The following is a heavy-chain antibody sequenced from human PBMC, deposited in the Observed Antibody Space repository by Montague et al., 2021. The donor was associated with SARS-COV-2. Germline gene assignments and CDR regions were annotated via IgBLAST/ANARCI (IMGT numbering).Heavy chain of an antibody. CDR1: GGSFSSSPYY. Sequence: SETLSLTCTVSGGSFSSSPYYWGWVRQSPGKGLEWIGNIHYSGITDYNASLKTRVTISVDTSKNQFSLKLTSVTAADTAVCYCARLAVIISGAPPTRLPRYMDVWGKGTTVTVSS. CDR2: IHYSGIT. V-gene: IGHV4-39*01. CDR3: ARLAVIISGAPPTRLPRYMDV. J-gene: IGHJ6*03. D-gene: IGHD3-3*01.